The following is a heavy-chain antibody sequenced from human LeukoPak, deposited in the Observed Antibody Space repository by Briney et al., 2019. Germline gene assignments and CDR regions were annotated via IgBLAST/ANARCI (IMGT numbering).Heavy chain of an antibody. CDR2: ISAYNGNT. V-gene: IGHV1-18*01. Sequence: ASVKVSCKASGYTFTSYGISWVRQAPGQGLEWMGWISAYNGNTNYAQKLQGRVTMTTDTSTSTAYMELSSLRSEDTAVYYCARDHSGLWLRNKYYYYYYGMDVWGQGTTVTVSS. CDR3: ARDHSGLWLRNKYYYYYYGMDV. D-gene: IGHD5-18*01. J-gene: IGHJ6*02. CDR1: GYTFTSYG.